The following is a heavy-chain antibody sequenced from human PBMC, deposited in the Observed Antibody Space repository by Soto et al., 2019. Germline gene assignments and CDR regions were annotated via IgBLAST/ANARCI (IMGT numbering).Heavy chain of an antibody. CDR2: ISTTSGNT. J-gene: IGHJ4*02. D-gene: IGHD2-8*01. Sequence: QIQMVQSGAEVKQPWASVKISCKTSGYTFSSYSINWVRQAPGQGLEWMAWISTTSGNTHYAERVQGRVTVTLDKSARTAFMEMWGLTSDDTAVYFCARDNGYYDFWGQGTLVTVSS. CDR1: GYTFSSYS. CDR3: ARDNGYYDF. V-gene: IGHV1-18*01.